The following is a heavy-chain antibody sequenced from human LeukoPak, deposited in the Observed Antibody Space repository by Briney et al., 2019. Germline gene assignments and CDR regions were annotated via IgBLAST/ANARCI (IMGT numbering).Heavy chain of an antibody. Sequence: GGSLRLSCAASGFTFSSYGMHWVRQAPGKGLEWVAVISHDGSNKYYADSVKGRFTISRDNSKNTLYLQMNSLRAEDTAVYYCAKDLQRQVRVTTDWFDPWGQGTLVTVSS. CDR1: GFTFSSYG. J-gene: IGHJ5*02. D-gene: IGHD4-17*01. CDR2: ISHDGSNK. V-gene: IGHV3-30*18. CDR3: AKDLQRQVRVTTDWFDP.